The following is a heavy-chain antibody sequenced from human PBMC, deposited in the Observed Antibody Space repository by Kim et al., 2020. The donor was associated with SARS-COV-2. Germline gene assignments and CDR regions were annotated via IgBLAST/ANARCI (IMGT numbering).Heavy chain of an antibody. CDR1: GGSISGSSYY. Sequence: SETLSLTCTVSGGSISGSSYYWGWIRQPPGKGLEWIGSIYYSGSTYYNPSLKSRVTISVDTSKNQFSLKLSSVTAADTAVYYCARDLMVFGVVIGAFDI. CDR2: IYYSGST. J-gene: IGHJ3*02. CDR3: ARDLMVFGVVIGAFDI. D-gene: IGHD3-3*01. V-gene: IGHV4-39*07.